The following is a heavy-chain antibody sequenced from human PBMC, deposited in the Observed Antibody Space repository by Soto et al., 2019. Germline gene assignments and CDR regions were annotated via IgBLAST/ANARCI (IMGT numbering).Heavy chain of an antibody. D-gene: IGHD3-9*01. CDR1: GGSISSYY. CDR3: ARSYYDILTGYYNIDY. J-gene: IGHJ4*02. CDR2: IYYSGST. Sequence: PSETLSLTCTVSGGSISSYYWSWIRQPPGKGLEWIGYIYYSGSTNYNPSLKSRVTISVDTSKNQFSLKLSSVTAADTAVYYCARSYYDILTGYYNIDYWXQGTLVTVSS. V-gene: IGHV4-59*01.